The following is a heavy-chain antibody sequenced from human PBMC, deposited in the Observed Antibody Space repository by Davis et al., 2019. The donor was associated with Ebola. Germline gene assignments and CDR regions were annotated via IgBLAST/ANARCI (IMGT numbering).Heavy chain of an antibody. D-gene: IGHD3-3*01. CDR3: ARLNTLNHRFFGMDV. J-gene: IGHJ6*01. V-gene: IGHV5-51*01. CDR2: VYPGDSDV. Sequence: GESLKISCKGSGDSFTDNWIGWVRQMPGKGLEVMGLVYPGDSDVRYSPSFQGQITMSADKSISTTYLQWNSLKTSDTAMYYCARLNTLNHRFFGMDVWGQGNKVTVSS. CDR1: GDSFTDNW.